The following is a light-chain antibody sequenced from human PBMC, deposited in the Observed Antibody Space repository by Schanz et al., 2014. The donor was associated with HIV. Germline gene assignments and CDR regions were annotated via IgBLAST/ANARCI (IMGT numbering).Light chain of an antibody. CDR2: ATS. Sequence: EIVLTQSPGSLSLSPGGRATLSCGASQSLSSAYLAWYQQNRAQPPRLVIYATSTRAAGIPDRFSGTGSGTDFTLTISRLEPEDFAVYYCQQYGSSPATFGQGTKVEIK. CDR3: QQYGSSPAT. J-gene: IGKJ1*01. V-gene: IGKV3-20*01. CDR1: QSLSSAY.